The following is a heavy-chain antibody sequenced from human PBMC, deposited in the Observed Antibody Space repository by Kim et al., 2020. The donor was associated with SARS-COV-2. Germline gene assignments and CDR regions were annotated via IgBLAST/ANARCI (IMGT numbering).Heavy chain of an antibody. CDR3: MREFLY. J-gene: IGHJ4*02. Sequence: GGSLRLSCAASGFTFSSYDMHWVRQAPGKGLEWVALISYDGGNKYYADSVKGRFTISRDNSKNTLYLQVNSLRAEDTAVYYCMREFLYWSQGILVTVSS. D-gene: IGHD2-21*01. CDR2: ISYDGGNK. CDR1: GFTFSSYD. V-gene: IGHV3-30-3*01.